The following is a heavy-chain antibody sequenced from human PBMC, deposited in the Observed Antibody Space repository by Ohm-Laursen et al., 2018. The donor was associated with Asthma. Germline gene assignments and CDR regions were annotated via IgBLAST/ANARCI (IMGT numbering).Heavy chain of an antibody. Sequence: SLRLSCSASGFTFSSYGMHWVRQAPGKGLEWVAVISYDGSNKYHADSVKGRFTISRDNSKNTLYLQMNSLRAEDTAVYYCAKLGWNAVGFDYWGQGTLVTVSS. CDR3: AKLGWNAVGFDY. CDR1: GFTFSSYG. D-gene: IGHD1-1*01. CDR2: ISYDGSNK. J-gene: IGHJ4*02. V-gene: IGHV3-30*18.